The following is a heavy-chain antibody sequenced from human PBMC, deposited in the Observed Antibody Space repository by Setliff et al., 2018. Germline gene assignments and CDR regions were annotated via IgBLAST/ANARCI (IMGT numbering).Heavy chain of an antibody. Sequence: SVKVSCKASGGTLSNYAISWVRQAPGQGLEWMGGIIPMFGPANYAQKFQGRVTITADESTSTAYMELSSLRSEDTAMYYCARGSVEYSRGWYYFDYWAQGTLVTVSS. CDR1: GGTLSNYA. D-gene: IGHD6-19*01. V-gene: IGHV1-69*13. CDR2: IIPMFGPA. CDR3: ARGSVEYSRGWYYFDY. J-gene: IGHJ4*02.